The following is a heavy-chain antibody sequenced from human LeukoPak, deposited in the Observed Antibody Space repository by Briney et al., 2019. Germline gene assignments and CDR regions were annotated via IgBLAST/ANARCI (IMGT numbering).Heavy chain of an antibody. D-gene: IGHD3-10*01. V-gene: IGHV1-69*05. CDR1: GGTFSSYA. Sequence: SVKVSCKASGGTFSSYAISWVRQAPGQGLEWMGGIIPIFGTANYAQKFQGRVTMTRDMSTSTVYMELSSLRSEDTAVYYCASADRSYGSGSSIDYWGQGTLVTVSS. CDR3: ASADRSYGSGSSIDY. J-gene: IGHJ4*02. CDR2: IIPIFGTA.